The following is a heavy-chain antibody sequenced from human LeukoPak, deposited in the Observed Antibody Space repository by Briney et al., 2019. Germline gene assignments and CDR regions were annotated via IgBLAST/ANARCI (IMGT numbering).Heavy chain of an antibody. CDR2: IIPILGIA. CDR3: ARGGGSSSWYLLFDY. D-gene: IGHD6-13*01. Sequence: ASVKVSCKASGGTFSSYAISWVRQAPGQGLEWMGRIIPILGIANYAQKFQGRVTITADKSTSTAYMELSSLRSEDTAVYYCARGGGSSSWYLLFDYWGQGTLVTVSS. CDR1: GGTFSSYA. V-gene: IGHV1-69*04. J-gene: IGHJ4*02.